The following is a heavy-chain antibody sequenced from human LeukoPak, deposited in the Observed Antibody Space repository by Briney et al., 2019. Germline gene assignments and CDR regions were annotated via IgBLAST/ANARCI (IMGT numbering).Heavy chain of an antibody. V-gene: IGHV1-8*01. CDR2: MNPNSGNT. D-gene: IGHD3-9*01. Sequence: ASVKVSCKASGYTFTSYDINWVRQATGQGLEWMGWMNPNSGNTGYAQKFQGRVTMTRNTSISTAYMELSSLRSEDTAVYYCARSPFDWLFHYYMDVWGKGTTVTISS. J-gene: IGHJ6*03. CDR3: ARSPFDWLFHYYMDV. CDR1: GYTFTSYD.